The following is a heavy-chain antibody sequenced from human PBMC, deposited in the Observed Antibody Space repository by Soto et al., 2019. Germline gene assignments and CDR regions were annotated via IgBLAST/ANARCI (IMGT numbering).Heavy chain of an antibody. J-gene: IGHJ6*03. CDR3: AMSGYCSSTSGCGSTYSYYYYMDV. CDR1: SGSISSSNW. D-gene: IGHD2-2*01. CDR2: IYHSGST. V-gene: IGHV4-4*02. Sequence: QVQLQESGPGLVKPSGTLSLTCAVSSGSISSSNWWSWDRQPPGKGLEWIGEIYHSGSTNYNPSLKSRVTISVDKSKNQFSLKLSSVTAADTAVYYCAMSGYCSSTSGCGSTYSYYYYMDVWGKGTTVTVSS.